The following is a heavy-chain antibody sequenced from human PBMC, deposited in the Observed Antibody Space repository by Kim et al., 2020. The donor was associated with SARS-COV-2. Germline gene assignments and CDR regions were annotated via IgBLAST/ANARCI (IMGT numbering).Heavy chain of an antibody. V-gene: IGHV3-30*01. D-gene: IGHD6-13*01. CDR3: ERLYSSSWYAEDY. J-gene: IGHJ4*02. Sequence: HGDTGERRFTNSRDNSKNTLYLKMNSLRAEDTAVYYCERLYSSSWYAEDYWGQGTLVTVSS.